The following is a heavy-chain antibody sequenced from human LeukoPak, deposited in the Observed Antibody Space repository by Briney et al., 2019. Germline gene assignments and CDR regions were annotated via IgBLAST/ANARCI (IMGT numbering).Heavy chain of an antibody. CDR2: IIPIFSSP. Sequence: SVKVSCKASGGTFSSYAINWVRQAPGQGLEWMGRIIPIFSSPNYAQKFEGRVTITADESTSTAYMELRRLRSEDTAVYFCARGRAMDYNYDMDVWGQGTTVTVSS. J-gene: IGHJ6*02. CDR3: ARGRAMDYNYDMDV. CDR1: GGTFSSYA. V-gene: IGHV1-69*13.